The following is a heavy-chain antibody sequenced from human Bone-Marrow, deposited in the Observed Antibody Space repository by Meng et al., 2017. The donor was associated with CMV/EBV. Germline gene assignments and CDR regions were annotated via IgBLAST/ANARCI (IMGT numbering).Heavy chain of an antibody. V-gene: IGHV3-21*01. J-gene: IGHJ4*02. D-gene: IGHD3-10*02. CDR1: GFTFSSYE. Sequence: GGSLRLSCAASGFTFSSYEMNWIRQAPGKGLEWVSSISSSSSYIYYADSVKGRFTISRDNAKNSLYLQMNSLRAEDTAVYYCARDNMLALGFDYWGQGTLVTVSS. CDR2: ISSSSSYI. CDR3: ARDNMLALGFDY.